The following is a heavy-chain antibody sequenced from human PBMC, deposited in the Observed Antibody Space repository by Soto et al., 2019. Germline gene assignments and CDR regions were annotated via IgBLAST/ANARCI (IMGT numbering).Heavy chain of an antibody. CDR2: IKGDASEK. Sequence: EVQLVESGGGLVQPGGSLRLSCVTSGFTFSGSWLTWVRQTPGKGLEWVANIKGDASEKYYVDSVKGRFTISSDNTKNPLYVHMSSGRADVSAAYACRRGGGFLTNIWVQGALVTV. J-gene: IGHJ4*02. CDR1: GFTFSGSW. D-gene: IGHD3-10*01. CDR3: RRGGGFLTNI. V-gene: IGHV3-7*04.